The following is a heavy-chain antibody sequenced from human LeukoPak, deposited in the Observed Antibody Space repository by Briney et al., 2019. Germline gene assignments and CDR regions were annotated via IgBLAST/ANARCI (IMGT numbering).Heavy chain of an antibody. Sequence: PGGSLRLSCAASGFTFSSYAVSWVRQAPGKGLEWVSVISGSGGSTYYADSVKGRFTISRDNSKNTLYLQMNSLRADDTAVYYCAKEAISGLYYFDYWGQGTLVTVSS. J-gene: IGHJ4*02. CDR1: GFTFSSYA. CDR2: ISGSGGST. V-gene: IGHV3-23*01. D-gene: IGHD2-15*01. CDR3: AKEAISGLYYFDY.